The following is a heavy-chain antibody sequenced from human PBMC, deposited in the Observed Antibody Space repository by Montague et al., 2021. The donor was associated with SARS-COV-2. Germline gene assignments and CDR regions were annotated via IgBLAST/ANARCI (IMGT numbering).Heavy chain of an antibody. CDR2: INYSGST. CDR3: ARHAGKRITIFGVVKGQYYLDY. J-gene: IGHJ4*02. D-gene: IGHD3-3*01. CDR1: GGSISSSSYY. V-gene: IGHV4-39*01. Sequence: SETLSLTCTVSGGSISSSSYYWGWIRQPPGKGLVWIGSINYSGSTYYNPSLKSRVTISVDKSKNQFSLRLSTVTAADTAVYYCARHAGKRITIFGVVKGQYYLDYWGQGTLVTVSS.